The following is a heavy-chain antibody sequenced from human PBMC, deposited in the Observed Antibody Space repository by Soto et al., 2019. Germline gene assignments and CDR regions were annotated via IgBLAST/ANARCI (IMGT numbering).Heavy chain of an antibody. Sequence: SETLSLTCTVSGGSISSYYWSWIRQPPGKGLEWIGYIYYSGSTSYNPSLKSRVTISVDTSKNQFSLKLSSVTAADTAVYYCARVTYGGTGFDYWGQGTLVTVSS. CDR3: ARVTYGGTGFDY. V-gene: IGHV4-59*01. D-gene: IGHD4-17*01. CDR1: GGSISSYY. J-gene: IGHJ4*02. CDR2: IYYSGST.